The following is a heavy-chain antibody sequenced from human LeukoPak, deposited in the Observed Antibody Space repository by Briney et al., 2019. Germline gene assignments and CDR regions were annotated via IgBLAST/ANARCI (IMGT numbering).Heavy chain of an antibody. CDR1: GGSISSSSYY. Sequence: SETLSLTCTVSGGSISSSSYYCAWIRQPPGKGLEWIGSIYYGGKTYYNPSLKSRVTTSVDTSKNQFSLKLSSVTAADTAVYYCARHLGGSGSTDAFDIWGQGTVVTVSS. J-gene: IGHJ3*02. V-gene: IGHV4-39*01. CDR2: IYYGGKT. D-gene: IGHD3-3*01. CDR3: ARHLGGSGSTDAFDI.